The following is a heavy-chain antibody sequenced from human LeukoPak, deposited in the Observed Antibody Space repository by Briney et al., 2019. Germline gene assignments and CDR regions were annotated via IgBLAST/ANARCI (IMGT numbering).Heavy chain of an antibody. D-gene: IGHD3-10*01. J-gene: IGHJ4*02. Sequence: SETLSLTCTVSGXSISSSSYYWGWIRQPPGKGLEWIGSIYYSGNTYYNPSLKSRVTISVDTSKNQFSLKLSSVTAADTAVYYCARCFSMIRGVIRPPDYWGQGTLVTVSS. CDR1: GXSISSSSYY. V-gene: IGHV4-39*01. CDR3: ARCFSMIRGVIRPPDY. CDR2: IYYSGNT.